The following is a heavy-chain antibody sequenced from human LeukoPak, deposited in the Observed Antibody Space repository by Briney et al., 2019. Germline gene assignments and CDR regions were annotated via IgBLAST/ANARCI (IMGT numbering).Heavy chain of an antibody. Sequence: GGSLRLSCAASGFTFSGSAMHWVRQASGKGLEWVGRIRSKANSHATAYAASVKGRFTISRDDSKNTAYLQMNSLKTEDTAVYYCGSMGVSDYWGQGTLVTVSS. V-gene: IGHV3-73*01. CDR2: IRSKANSHAT. D-gene: IGHD3-16*01. CDR3: GSMGVSDY. J-gene: IGHJ4*02. CDR1: GFTFSGSA.